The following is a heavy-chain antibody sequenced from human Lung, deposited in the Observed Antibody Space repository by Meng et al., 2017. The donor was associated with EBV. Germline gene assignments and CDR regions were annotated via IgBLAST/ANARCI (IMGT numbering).Heavy chain of an antibody. D-gene: IGHD6-19*01. V-gene: IGHV4-59*01. J-gene: IGHJ4*02. CDR3: ASSSGWYDEYYFDY. Sequence: QVPLQESGPGLVKPSETLSLTCTVSGGSISSYYWSWIRQPPGKGLEWIGYIYYSGSTNYNPSLKSRVTISVDTSKNQFSLKLSSVTAADTAVYYCASSSGWYDEYYFDYWGQGTLVTVFS. CDR1: GGSISSYY. CDR2: IYYSGST.